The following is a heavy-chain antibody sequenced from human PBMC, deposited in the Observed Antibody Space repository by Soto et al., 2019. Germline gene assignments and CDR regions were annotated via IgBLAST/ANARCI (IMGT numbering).Heavy chain of an antibody. V-gene: IGHV1-18*01. CDR2: ISAYNGNT. CDR1: GYTFTSYG. D-gene: IGHD2-15*01. J-gene: IGHJ5*02. CDR3: ARQRYCSGGSCYGWFDP. Sequence: ASVKVSCKASGYTFTSYGISWVRQAPGQGLEWMGWISAYNGNTNYAQKLRGRVTMTTDTSTSTAYMELRSLRSDDTAMYYCARQRYCSGGSCYGWFDPWGQGTLVTVSS.